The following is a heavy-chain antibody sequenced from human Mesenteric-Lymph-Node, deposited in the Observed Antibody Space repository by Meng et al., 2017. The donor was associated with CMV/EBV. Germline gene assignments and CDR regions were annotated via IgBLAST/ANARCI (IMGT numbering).Heavy chain of an antibody. V-gene: IGHV1-8*03. D-gene: IGHD1-7*01. CDR2: MNPNSGNT. CDR3: ARGLDWNYSNWFDP. Sequence: ASVKVSCKASGYTFTNYDINWVRQATGHGLEWMGWMNPNSGNTGYAQKFQGRVTITADKSTSTAYMELSSLRSEDTAVYYCARGLDWNYSNWFDPWGQGTLVTVSS. CDR1: GYTFTNYD. J-gene: IGHJ5*02.